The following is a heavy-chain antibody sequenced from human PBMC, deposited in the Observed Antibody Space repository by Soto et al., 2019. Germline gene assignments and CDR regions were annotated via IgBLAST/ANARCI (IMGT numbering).Heavy chain of an antibody. J-gene: IGHJ4*02. D-gene: IGHD3-9*01. CDR3: ASVGSRADYDILTGYYLPDY. Sequence: PGGSLRLSCAASGFTFSSYSMNWVRQAPGKGLEWVSSISSSSSYIYYADSVKGRFTISRDNAKNSLYLQMNSLRAEDTAVYYCASVGSRADYDILTGYYLPDYWGQGTLVTGLL. V-gene: IGHV3-21*01. CDR1: GFTFSSYS. CDR2: ISSSSSYI.